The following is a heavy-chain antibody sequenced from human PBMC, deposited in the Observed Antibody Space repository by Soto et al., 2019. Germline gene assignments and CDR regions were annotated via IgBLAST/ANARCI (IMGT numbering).Heavy chain of an antibody. Sequence: ASVKVSCKASGYTFTGYYMHWVRQAPGQGLEWMGWINPNSGGTNYAQKFQGRVTVTRDTSISTAYMELSRLRSDDTAVYYCARDSGDGYNYYYGMDVWGQGTTVTVSS. D-gene: IGHD5-12*01. V-gene: IGHV1-2*02. J-gene: IGHJ6*02. CDR2: INPNSGGT. CDR3: ARDSGDGYNYYYGMDV. CDR1: GYTFTGYY.